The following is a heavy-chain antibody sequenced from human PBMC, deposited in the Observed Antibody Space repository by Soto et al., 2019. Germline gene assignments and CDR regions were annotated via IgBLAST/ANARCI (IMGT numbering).Heavy chain of an antibody. CDR1: GGSISSDVYY. Sequence: QVQLQESGPGLVKPSQTLSLTCTVSGGSISSDVYYWSWIRQHPGKGLEWIGYIYYSGDTYYNPSLNSRVTISVDTSTNQFSLKLSSVTVADTAMYYCAMSTGYYYVFDYWGQGTLVTVSS. V-gene: IGHV4-31*03. J-gene: IGHJ4*02. D-gene: IGHD3-22*01. CDR3: AMSTGYYYVFDY. CDR2: IYYSGDT.